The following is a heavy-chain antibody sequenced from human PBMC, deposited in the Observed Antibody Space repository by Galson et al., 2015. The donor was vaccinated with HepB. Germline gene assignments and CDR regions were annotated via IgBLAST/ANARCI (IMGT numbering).Heavy chain of an antibody. J-gene: IGHJ4*02. CDR3: AKIMRRGPLVRGIIPDF. Sequence: SLRLSCAASGFSFRSYGMHWVRQAPGKGLEWVALILYDGSQKYYGDSVKGRFTISRDDPKNTLHLQMNSLRTEDTAVYFCAKIMRRGPLVRGIIPDFWGQGTLVTVSS. V-gene: IGHV3-30*18. D-gene: IGHD3-10*01. CDR2: ILYDGSQK. CDR1: GFSFRSYG.